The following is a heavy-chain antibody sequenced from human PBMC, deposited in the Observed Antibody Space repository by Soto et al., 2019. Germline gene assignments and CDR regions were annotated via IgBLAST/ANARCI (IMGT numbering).Heavy chain of an antibody. CDR2: ISSSSNTI. CDR1: GFTFTSYS. D-gene: IGHD6-6*01. CDR3: ARDVSGSSIAAPYFDY. J-gene: IGHJ4*02. V-gene: IGHV3-48*01. Sequence: GGSLRLSCAASGFTFTSYSMNWVRQAPGKGLEWVSYISSSSNTIYYADSVKGRFTISRDNAKTSLYLQMSRLTAEDTAAYYCARDVSGSSIAAPYFDYWGQGTLVTVSS.